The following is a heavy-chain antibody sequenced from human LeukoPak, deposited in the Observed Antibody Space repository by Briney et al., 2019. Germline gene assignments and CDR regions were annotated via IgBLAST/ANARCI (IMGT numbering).Heavy chain of an antibody. D-gene: IGHD1-26*01. Sequence: ASVKVSCKASGYTFTSYAMHWVRQAPGQRLECMGWINAGNGNTKFSQKFQGRVTITRDTSASTAYMELSSLTSEDTAVYYCARAVAGELLFDYWGQGTLVTVSS. J-gene: IGHJ4*02. CDR2: INAGNGNT. CDR3: ARAVAGELLFDY. V-gene: IGHV1-3*01. CDR1: GYTFTSYA.